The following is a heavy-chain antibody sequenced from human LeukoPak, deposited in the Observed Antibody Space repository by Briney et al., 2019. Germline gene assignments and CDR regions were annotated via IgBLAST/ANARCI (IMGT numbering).Heavy chain of an antibody. J-gene: IGHJ4*02. D-gene: IGHD5-24*01. CDR2: INPDGSQK. CDR1: GFTFSSSW. Sequence: GESLRLSCAASGFTFSSSWMNWVRQAPGKGLEWVANINPDGSQKRFVDSVMGRFTMSRDNAKNSLYLQMNSLRDEDTAVFYCAAWTDRGYNFWGQGTLVTVSS. V-gene: IGHV3-7*01. CDR3: AAWTDRGYNF.